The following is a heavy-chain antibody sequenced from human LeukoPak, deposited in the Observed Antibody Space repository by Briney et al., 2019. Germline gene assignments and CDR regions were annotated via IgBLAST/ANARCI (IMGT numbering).Heavy chain of an antibody. Sequence: SETLSLTCTVSGGSISSYYWGWIRQPAGKGLEWIGEIYHSGSTNYNPSLKSRVTISVDKSKNQFSLKLSSVTAADTAIYYCARDYYDSRGYPNWFDPWGQGTLVTVSS. CDR3: ARDYYDSRGYPNWFDP. J-gene: IGHJ5*02. D-gene: IGHD3-22*01. CDR1: GGSISSYY. V-gene: IGHV4-59*12. CDR2: IYHSGST.